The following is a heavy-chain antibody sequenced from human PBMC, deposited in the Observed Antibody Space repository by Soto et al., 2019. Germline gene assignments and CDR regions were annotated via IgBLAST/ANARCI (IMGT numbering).Heavy chain of an antibody. J-gene: IGHJ5*02. CDR1: GYTFSSYA. D-gene: IGHD1-1*01. V-gene: IGHV1-3*01. Sequence: GASVKVSCKASGYTFSSYAMQWVRQAPGQRLEWMGWINAGNGNTKYSQKFQGRVTITRDTSASTAYMELSSLRSEDTAVYYCAKAGWLGWFDPWGQGTLVTVSS. CDR2: INAGNGNT. CDR3: AKAGWLGWFDP.